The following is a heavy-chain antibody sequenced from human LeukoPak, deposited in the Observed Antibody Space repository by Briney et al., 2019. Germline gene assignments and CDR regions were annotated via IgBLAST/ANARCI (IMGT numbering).Heavy chain of an antibody. CDR3: ARDHVVRGVYFDY. Sequence: PGGSLRLSCAASGFTFSSYSMNWVRQAPGKGLEWVSSISSSSSYIYYADSVKGRFTMSRDTAKNSLYLQMNSLRAEDTAVYYCARDHVVRGVYFDYWGQGTLVTVSS. CDR2: ISSSSSYI. D-gene: IGHD3-10*01. CDR1: GFTFSSYS. V-gene: IGHV3-21*01. J-gene: IGHJ4*02.